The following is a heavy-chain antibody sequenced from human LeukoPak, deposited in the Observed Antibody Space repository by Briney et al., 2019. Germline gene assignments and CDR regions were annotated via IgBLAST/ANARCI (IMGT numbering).Heavy chain of an antibody. D-gene: IGHD1-7*01. V-gene: IGHV3-33*01. CDR3: ARELPPVVNYRFDH. CDR2: IWYDGSNK. CDR1: GFTFSNYD. Sequence: GRSLRLSCAASGFTFSNYDMHWVRQAPGKGLDWVAVIWYDGSNKYCADSVKGRFTISRDNSKNTLYLQINSLRAKDTAMYYCARELPPVVNYRFDHWGQGTLVTVSS. J-gene: IGHJ5*02.